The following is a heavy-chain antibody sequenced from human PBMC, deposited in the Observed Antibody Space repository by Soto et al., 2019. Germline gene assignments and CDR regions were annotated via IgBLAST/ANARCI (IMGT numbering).Heavy chain of an antibody. CDR1: GYTFSTSG. J-gene: IGHJ6*02. CDR2: ISTYNGDT. CDR3: ARAGAAPYYYYGMDV. V-gene: IGHV1-18*01. Sequence: HVQLVQSGAEVSKPGASVKVSCKASGYTFSTSGMSWLRQAPGQGLEWMGWISTYNGDTNDAPKFQDRVTMTSDTSTSTVYMELRSLRSDDTAVYYCARAGAAPYYYYGMDVWGQGTRVTVSS. D-gene: IGHD2-15*01.